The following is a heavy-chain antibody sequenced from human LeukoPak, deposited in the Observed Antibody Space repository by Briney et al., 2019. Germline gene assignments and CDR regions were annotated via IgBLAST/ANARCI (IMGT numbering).Heavy chain of an antibody. CDR2: IYPGDSDT. J-gene: IGHJ4*02. CDR1: GYSFTSYW. D-gene: IGHD5-18*01. Sequence: PGESLKISCEGSGYSFTSYWIAWVRQMPGEGLEWMGIIYPGDSDTRYGPSFQGQVTISVGKSISTAYLHWSSLRASDTAMYYCARREYTKNGIDYWGQGTLVTVSS. CDR3: ARREYTKNGIDY. V-gene: IGHV5-51*01.